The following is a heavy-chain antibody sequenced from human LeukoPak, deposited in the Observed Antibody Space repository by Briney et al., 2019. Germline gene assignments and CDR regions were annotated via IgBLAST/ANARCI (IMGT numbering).Heavy chain of an antibody. D-gene: IGHD4-23*01. V-gene: IGHV4-30-2*01. J-gene: IGHJ3*02. CDR3: ARVRGVTVPDI. CDR1: GISISSGGYY. CDR2: IYHSGGT. Sequence: SETLSLTCTVSGISISSGGYYWSWIRQPPGEGLEWIGYIYHSGGTYYNPSLKSRVTISVDRSKDQFSLKLSSVIPADTAVYYCARVRGVTVPDIWGQGTMVTVSS.